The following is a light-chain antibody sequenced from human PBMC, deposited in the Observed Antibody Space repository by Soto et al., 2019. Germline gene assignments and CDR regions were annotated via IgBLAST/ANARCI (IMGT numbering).Light chain of an antibody. Sequence: EIVMPQSPVTLSVSPGESATLSCRASQSVTNSYLAWYQQKPGQAPRLLIYGASTRATGIPARFSGSGSGTDFTLTISRLEPEDFAVYFCQHYGNSLWTFGQGTKVDIK. CDR1: QSVTNSY. J-gene: IGKJ1*01. V-gene: IGKV3-20*01. CDR3: QHYGNSLWT. CDR2: GAS.